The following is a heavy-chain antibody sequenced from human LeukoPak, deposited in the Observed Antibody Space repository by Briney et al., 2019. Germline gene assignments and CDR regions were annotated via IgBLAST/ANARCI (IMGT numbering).Heavy chain of an antibody. V-gene: IGHV3-66*01. CDR1: VFTVSNNY. J-gene: IGHJ3*02. CDR2: MYRVGNT. CDR3: ARGLTVGATGVWSFDI. D-gene: IGHD1-26*01. Sequence: GGSLRLSCAASVFTVSNNYTPWVRHAPGKGLEWVSVMYRVGNTYYADFVKGRFTISRDNFKNTLHLQMNSLRAEDTALYYCARGLTVGATGVWSFDIWGQGTMVTVSS.